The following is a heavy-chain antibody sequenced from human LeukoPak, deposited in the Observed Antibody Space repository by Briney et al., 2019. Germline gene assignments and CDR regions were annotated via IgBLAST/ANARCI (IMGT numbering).Heavy chain of an antibody. V-gene: IGHV3-21*01. CDR1: GFALSSYS. CDR2: ISTGSSYI. CDR3: ARRSPSGYEYFDY. Sequence: GGSLRLSCAASGFALSSYSMNWVRQAPGKGLEWVSSISTGSSYIYYADSVKGRFTISRDNAKNSLYLQMNSLRAEDTAVYYCARRSPSGYEYFDYWGQGTLVTVSS. D-gene: IGHD5-12*01. J-gene: IGHJ4*02.